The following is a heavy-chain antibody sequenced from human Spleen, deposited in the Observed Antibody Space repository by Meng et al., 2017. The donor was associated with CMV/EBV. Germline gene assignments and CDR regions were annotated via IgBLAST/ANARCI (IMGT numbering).Heavy chain of an antibody. CDR3: ARDPRVTTGDFYGMDV. Sequence: SETLSLTCAVSGDSISSRNWWTWVRQTPGKGLEWIGEIFHSGNTNYNPSLKSRVTMSVDKSMNHFSLTLTSVTAADTAMYYCARDPRVTTGDFYGMDVWGQGTTVTVSS. CDR1: GDSISSRNW. J-gene: IGHJ6*02. CDR2: IFHSGNT. V-gene: IGHV4-4*02. D-gene: IGHD4-11*01.